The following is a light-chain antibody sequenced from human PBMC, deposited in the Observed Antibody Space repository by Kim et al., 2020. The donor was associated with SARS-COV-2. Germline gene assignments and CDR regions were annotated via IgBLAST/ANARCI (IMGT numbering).Light chain of an antibody. J-gene: IGKJ1*01. V-gene: IGKV1-5*03. CDR2: KAS. CDR1: QTISSW. CDR3: QQYNTYPWT. Sequence: DIQMTQSPSTLSASVGDRVTITCRASQTISSWLVWYQQKPEKAPNLLIYKASSLESGVPSRFSGSGSGTEFTLTISSLQPDDFATYYCQQYNTYPWTFGQGTKVDIK.